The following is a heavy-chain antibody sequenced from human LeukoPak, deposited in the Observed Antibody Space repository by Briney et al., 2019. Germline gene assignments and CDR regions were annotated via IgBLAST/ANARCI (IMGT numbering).Heavy chain of an antibody. V-gene: IGHV1-24*01. Sequence: GASVKVSCKVSGYTLTELSMNWVRQAPGKGLEWMGGFDPEDGETIYAQKFQGRVTMTEDTSTDTAYMELSSLRSEDTAVYYCATALDYVWGTYRYNGYPLLDYWGQGTLVTVSS. CDR3: ATALDYVWGTYRYNGYPLLDY. D-gene: IGHD3-16*02. CDR1: GYTLTELS. J-gene: IGHJ4*02. CDR2: FDPEDGET.